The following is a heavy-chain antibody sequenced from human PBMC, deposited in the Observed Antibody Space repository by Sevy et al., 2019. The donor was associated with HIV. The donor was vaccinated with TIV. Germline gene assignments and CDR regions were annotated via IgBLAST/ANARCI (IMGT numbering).Heavy chain of an antibody. J-gene: IGHJ6*02. CDR2: ISWDGGST. CDR3: AKDTASPSMTGYYYYGMDV. D-gene: IGHD3-9*01. V-gene: IGHV3-43*01. CDR1: GFTFDDYT. Sequence: GGSLRLSCAASGFTFDDYTMHWVRQAPGKGLEWVSLISWDGGSTYYVDSVKGRFTISRDNSKNSLYLQMNSLRTEDTALYYCAKDTASPSMTGYYYYGMDVWGQGTTVTVSS.